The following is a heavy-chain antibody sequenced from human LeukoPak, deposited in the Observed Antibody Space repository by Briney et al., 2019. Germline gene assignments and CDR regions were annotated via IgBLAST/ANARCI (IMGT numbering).Heavy chain of an antibody. J-gene: IGHJ4*02. CDR1: GYALTELS. CDR3: ATFRLVDYYFDY. CDR2: FDPEDGET. V-gene: IGHV1-24*01. D-gene: IGHD2-15*01. Sequence: GASVKVSCKVSGYALTELSMHWVRQAPGKGLEWMGGFDPEDGETIYAQKFQGRVTMTEDTSTDTAYMELSSLRSEDTAVYYCATFRLVDYYFDYWGQGTLVTVSS.